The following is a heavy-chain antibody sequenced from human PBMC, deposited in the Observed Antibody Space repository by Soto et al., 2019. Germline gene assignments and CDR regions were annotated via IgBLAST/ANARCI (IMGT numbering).Heavy chain of an antibody. CDR3: TKDLRAGSGYDFDY. J-gene: IGHJ4*02. D-gene: IGHD5-12*01. Sequence: EVQLLQSGGGLVQPGGSLRLSCAASGFTFTSYSMTWVRQTPGKGLEWVAAVNPGGYSTYYADSVKGRFTISRDNSNKTLYLQMNSLRPEDTAVYYCTKDLRAGSGYDFDYRDQGTLVTVSS. CDR1: GFTFTSYS. V-gene: IGHV3-23*01. CDR2: VNPGGYST.